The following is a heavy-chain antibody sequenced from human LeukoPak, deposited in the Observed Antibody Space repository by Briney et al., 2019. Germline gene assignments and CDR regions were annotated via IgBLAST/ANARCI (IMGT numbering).Heavy chain of an antibody. J-gene: IGHJ4*02. Sequence: GGSLRLSCAASGFDFDIYEMNWVRQAPGKGLEWISYIGADRNVIYYADSVKGRFTISRDNAKKSLYLQMNSLRAEDTALYYCAGSRYPEPQDLDYWGQGTLVTVSS. V-gene: IGHV3-48*03. CDR2: IGADRNVI. D-gene: IGHD1-14*01. CDR3: AGSRYPEPQDLDY. CDR1: GFDFDIYE.